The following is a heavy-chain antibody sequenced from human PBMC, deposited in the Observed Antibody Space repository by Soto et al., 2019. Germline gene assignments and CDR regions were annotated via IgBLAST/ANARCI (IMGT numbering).Heavy chain of an antibody. D-gene: IGHD6-13*01. CDR2: INPNSGGT. V-gene: IGHV1-2*04. J-gene: IGHJ4*02. Sequence: QVQLVQSGAEVKKPGASVKVSCKASGYTFTGYYMHWVRQAPGQGLEWMGWINPNSGGTNYAQKFQGWVTMTRDTSTSTAYMELSRLRSDDTAVYYCARDQGAADPDHFDYWGQGTLVTVSS. CDR1: GYTFTGYY. CDR3: ARDQGAADPDHFDY.